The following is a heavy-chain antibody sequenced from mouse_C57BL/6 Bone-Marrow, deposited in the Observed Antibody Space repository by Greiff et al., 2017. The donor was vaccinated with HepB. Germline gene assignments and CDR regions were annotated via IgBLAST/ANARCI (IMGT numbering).Heavy chain of an antibody. J-gene: IGHJ3*01. CDR1: GYTFTSYW. CDR2: IDPSDSYT. D-gene: IGHD2-1*01. V-gene: IGHV1-59*01. Sequence: QVQLKQPGAELVRPGTSVKLSCKASGYTFTSYWMHWVKQRPGQGLEWIGVIDPSDSYTNYNQKFKGKATLTVDTSSSTAYMQLSSLTSEDSAVYYCARYGNPSWFAYWGQGTLVTVSA. CDR3: ARYGNPSWFAY.